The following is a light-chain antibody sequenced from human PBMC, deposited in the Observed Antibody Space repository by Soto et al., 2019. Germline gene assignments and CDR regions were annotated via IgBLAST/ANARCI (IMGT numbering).Light chain of an antibody. CDR1: SSNIGGNF. CDR2: SNN. CDR3: AAWDDNLSGYV. J-gene: IGLJ1*01. V-gene: IGLV1-47*02. Sequence: QSALTQPPSASGTPGQRVTISCSGTSSNIGGNFVYWYQQLPGTAPKLLIYSNNQRPSGVPDRFSGSKSGTSASLAISGLRSEDEAEYYCAAWDDNLSGYVFGAGTKVTVL.